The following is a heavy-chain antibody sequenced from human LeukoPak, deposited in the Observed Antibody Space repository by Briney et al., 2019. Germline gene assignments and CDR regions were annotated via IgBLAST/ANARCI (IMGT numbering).Heavy chain of an antibody. J-gene: IGHJ5*02. Sequence: SETLSLTCTVSGGSISGRSYYWGWIRQPPGKGPEWIGSIDYSGSTYYNPSVKCGVGLSVDTSNNQFSLRLISVTAPDTAVYYRASRGNECDSSGYSIGWFDPWGQGTLVTVSS. CDR2: IDYSGST. CDR1: GGSISGRSYY. D-gene: IGHD3-22*01. V-gene: IGHV4-39*01. CDR3: ASRGNECDSSGYSIGWFDP.